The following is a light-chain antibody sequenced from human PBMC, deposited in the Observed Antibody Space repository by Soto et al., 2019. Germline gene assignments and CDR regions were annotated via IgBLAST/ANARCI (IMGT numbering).Light chain of an antibody. Sequence: QSVLTQPPSASGSPGQSVAISCTGTASDIGGYTFVSWYQQHPGKAPKLLIYDVNKRPSGVPDRFSGSKSGNTASLTVSGLQAEDEGDYYCCSFTSASGTTPYVFGTGTKLTVL. CDR1: ASDIGGYTF. CDR3: CSFTSASGTTPYV. V-gene: IGLV2-8*01. J-gene: IGLJ1*01. CDR2: DVN.